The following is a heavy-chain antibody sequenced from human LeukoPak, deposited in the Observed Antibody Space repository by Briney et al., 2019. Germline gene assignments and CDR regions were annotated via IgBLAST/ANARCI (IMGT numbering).Heavy chain of an antibody. CDR1: GFTSTSSA. V-gene: IGHV1-58*01. Sequence: SVKVSCKASGFTSTSSAVQWVRQARGQRLEWIGWIVVGSGNTNYAQKFQERVTITRDMSTSTAYMGLSSLRSEDTAVYYCTAGYLPAANYYYYYYMDVWGKGTTVTVSS. CDR2: IVVGSGNT. D-gene: IGHD2-2*01. CDR3: TAGYLPAANYYYYYYMDV. J-gene: IGHJ6*03.